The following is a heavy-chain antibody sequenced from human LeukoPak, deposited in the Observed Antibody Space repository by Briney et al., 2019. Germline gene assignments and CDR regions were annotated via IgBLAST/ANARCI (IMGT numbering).Heavy chain of an antibody. CDR1: GFSVSSNY. D-gene: IGHD6-13*01. J-gene: IGHJ4*02. Sequence: GGSLRLSCAASGFSVSSNYMTWVRQLPGKGLEWVSVMYSGGGTYYADSVRGRFTITRDNSKNAVYLQMNSLRAIDTAVYYCATTMAAVAYYFDYWGQGALVTVSS. CDR2: MYSGGGT. CDR3: ATTMAAVAYYFDY. V-gene: IGHV3-53*05.